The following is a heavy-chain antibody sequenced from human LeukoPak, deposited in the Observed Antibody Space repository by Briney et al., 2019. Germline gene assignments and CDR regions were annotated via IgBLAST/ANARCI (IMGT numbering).Heavy chain of an antibody. CDR3: ARDGAAAGCYYYGMVV. CDR1: GYTFTRYE. J-gene: IGHJ6*02. V-gene: IGHV1-8*01. CDR2: MNPKNGNT. Sequence: SVKVSCKAAGYTFTRYEINGVRQATRLELGWMGWMNPKNGNTGYAQKFQGRVTMTRNTSIRTDYIDLSSLRSEDTGVYYCARDGAAAGCYYYGMVVWGQGTTVSVSS. D-gene: IGHD6-13*01.